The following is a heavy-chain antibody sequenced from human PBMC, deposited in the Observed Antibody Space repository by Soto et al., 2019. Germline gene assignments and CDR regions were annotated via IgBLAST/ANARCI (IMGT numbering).Heavy chain of an antibody. CDR2: IIPIFGTA. CDR1: GGTFSSYA. J-gene: IGHJ4*02. Sequence: QVQLVQSGAEVKKPGSSVKVSCKASGGTFSSYAISWVRQAPGQGLEWMGGIIPIFGTANYAQKFQGRVTITADESTSTYYMELSSLRSEDTALYYCAREGGGYCSGGSCLNYFDYWGQGTLVTVSS. CDR3: AREGGGYCSGGSCLNYFDY. D-gene: IGHD2-15*01. V-gene: IGHV1-69*01.